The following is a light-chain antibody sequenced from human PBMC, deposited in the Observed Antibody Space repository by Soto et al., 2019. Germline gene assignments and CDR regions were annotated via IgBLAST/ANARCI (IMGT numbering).Light chain of an antibody. Sequence: DIQMTQSPPSLSASVGDRVTITCRASQGIGNSLAWYQQKPGTVPKLLIYAASTLQSGVPSRFSGSGSGTDFTLIISSLQPEDVAAYYCQKYNTVPATFGQGTRLEIK. J-gene: IGKJ5*01. CDR3: QKYNTVPAT. V-gene: IGKV1-27*01. CDR1: QGIGNS. CDR2: AAS.